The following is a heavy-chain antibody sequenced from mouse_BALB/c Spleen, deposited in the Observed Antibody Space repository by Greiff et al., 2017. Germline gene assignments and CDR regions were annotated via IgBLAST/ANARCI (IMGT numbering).Heavy chain of an antibody. J-gene: IGHJ4*01. CDR1: GFSLTGYG. V-gene: IGHV2-6-7*01. CDR3: ARGGNSHYYAMDY. D-gene: IGHD2-1*01. Sequence: VQGVESGPGLVAPSQSLSITCTVSGFSLTGYGVNWVRQPPGKGLEWLGMIWGDGSTDYNSALKSRLSISKDNSKSQVFLKMNSLQTDDTARYYCARGGNSHYYAMDYWGQGTSVTVSS. CDR2: IWGDGST.